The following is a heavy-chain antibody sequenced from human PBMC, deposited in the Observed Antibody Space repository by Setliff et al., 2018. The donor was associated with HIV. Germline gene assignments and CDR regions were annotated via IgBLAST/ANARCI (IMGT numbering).Heavy chain of an antibody. V-gene: IGHV3-23*01. D-gene: IGHD3-10*01. CDR2: ISGSGDIT. Sequence: GGSLRLSCAASGFSFRSYAVSWVRQAPGKGLEWVSVISGSGDITYYRESVKGRLTVSRDNSNNTVYLQMNSLRAEDTAVYYCAKDRVGGAFDIWGQGTMVTVSS. CDR1: GFSFRSYA. J-gene: IGHJ3*02. CDR3: AKDRVGGAFDI.